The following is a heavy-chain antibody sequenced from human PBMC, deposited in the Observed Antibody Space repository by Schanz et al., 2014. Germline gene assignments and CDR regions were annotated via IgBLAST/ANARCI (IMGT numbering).Heavy chain of an antibody. D-gene: IGHD6-13*01. V-gene: IGHV1-69*04. J-gene: IGHJ4*02. Sequence: QVQLVQSGAEVKKPGASVKVSCKASGYTFTSYGISWVRQAPGQGLEWMGRIIPSLGLAKYEQKFQDKVTITADTSTTTAYMELSSLKSDDTAVYYCASSGAGYSSSWDFDYWGQGTLVTVSS. CDR1: GYTFTSYG. CDR2: IIPSLGLA. CDR3: ASSGAGYSSSWDFDY.